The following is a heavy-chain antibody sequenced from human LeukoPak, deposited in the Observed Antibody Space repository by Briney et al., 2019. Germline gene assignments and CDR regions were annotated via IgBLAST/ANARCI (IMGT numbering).Heavy chain of an antibody. CDR3: ARVSGRYSYGYYYYGMDV. CDR2: IIPIFGTA. CDR1: GVTLSSYA. J-gene: IGHJ6*02. Sequence: SLKVSCKASGVTLSSYAISWVRQAPGQGLEWMGGIIPIFGTANYAQKFQGRVTMTRDTSTSTVYMELSSLRSEDTAVYYCARVSGRYSYGYYYYGMDVWGQGNTVTVSS. D-gene: IGHD5-18*01. V-gene: IGHV1-69*05.